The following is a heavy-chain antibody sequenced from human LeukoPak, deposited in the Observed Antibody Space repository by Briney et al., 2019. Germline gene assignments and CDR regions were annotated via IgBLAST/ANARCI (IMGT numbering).Heavy chain of an antibody. J-gene: IGHJ6*02. V-gene: IGHV4-34*01. CDR2: INHSGST. CDR3: ARGIAARLKNYYYYGMDV. D-gene: IGHD6-6*01. Sequence: SETLSLTCAVYGGSFSGYYWSWIRQPPGKGLEWIGEINHSGSTNYNPSLKSRVTISADTSKNQFSLKLSSVTAADTAVYYCARGIAARLKNYYYYGMDVWGQGTTVTVSS. CDR1: GGSFSGYY.